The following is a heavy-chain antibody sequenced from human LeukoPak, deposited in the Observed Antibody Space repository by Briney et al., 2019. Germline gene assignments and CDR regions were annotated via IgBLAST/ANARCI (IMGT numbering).Heavy chain of an antibody. V-gene: IGHV1-2*02. J-gene: IGHJ4*02. CDR2: INPHNGDT. CDR3: ATVRDIVVGGGPYYFDY. D-gene: IGHD2-15*01. CDR1: GYTFIDYY. Sequence: ASVKVSCKASGYTFIDYYIHWVRQAPGQGLELMGWINPHNGDTNYAQKFQGRVTMTRDTSITTAYMELSRLKSDDTAVYYCATVRDIVVGGGPYYFDYWGQGTLVTVSS.